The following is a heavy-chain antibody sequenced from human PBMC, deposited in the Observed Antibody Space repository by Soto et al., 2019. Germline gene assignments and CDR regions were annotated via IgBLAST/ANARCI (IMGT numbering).Heavy chain of an antibody. CDR1: GFSFSGYW. D-gene: IGHD3-22*01. Sequence: EVQLVESGGGLVQPGGSLRQSCVASGFSFSGYWMHWVRQAPGEGLVWVSRIKSDGISTTYADSVKGRFTISRDNAKNTLYLQMNSLRAEDTAVYYCARDSDYDIGAFDIWGQGTMVTVSS. J-gene: IGHJ3*02. V-gene: IGHV3-74*01. CDR2: IKSDGIST. CDR3: ARDSDYDIGAFDI.